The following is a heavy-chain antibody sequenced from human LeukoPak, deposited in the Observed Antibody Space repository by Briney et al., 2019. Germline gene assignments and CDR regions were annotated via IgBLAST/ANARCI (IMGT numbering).Heavy chain of an antibody. Sequence: SETLSLTCAVYGGSFSGYYWSWIRQPPGKGLEWIGEINHSGSTNYNPSLKSRVTISVDTSKNQFSLKLSSVTAADTAVYYCARGRSSSWHWDIWGQGTMVTVSS. J-gene: IGHJ3*02. CDR2: INHSGST. D-gene: IGHD6-13*01. CDR3: ARGRSSSWHWDI. CDR1: GGSFSGYY. V-gene: IGHV4-34*01.